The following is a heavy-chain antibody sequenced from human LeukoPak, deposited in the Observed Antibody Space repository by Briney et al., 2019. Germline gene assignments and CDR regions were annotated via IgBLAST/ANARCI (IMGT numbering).Heavy chain of an antibody. CDR3: ARDVRPMITFGGVIVNGMDV. D-gene: IGHD3-16*02. V-gene: IGHV1-69*13. J-gene: IGHJ6*02. CDR1: GGTFSSYA. Sequence: GASVKVSCKASGGTFSSYAISWVRQAPGQGLEWMGGIIPIFGPANYAQKFQGRVTITADESTSTAYMELSSLRSEDTAVYYCARDVRPMITFGGVIVNGMDVWGQGTTVTVSS. CDR2: IIPIFGPA.